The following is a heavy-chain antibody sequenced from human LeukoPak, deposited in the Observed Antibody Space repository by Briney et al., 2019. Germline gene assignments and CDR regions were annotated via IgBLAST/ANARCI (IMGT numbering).Heavy chain of an antibody. J-gene: IGHJ5*02. V-gene: IGHV4-30-2*01. CDR3: ARGRGWNWFDP. CDR1: GGSISTNDYS. Sequence: PSQTLSLTCAVSGGSISTNDYSWDWIRQPPGKGLEWIGYIYHSGTTYYNPSLKSRVTISVDRSKNQFSLKLNSVTAADTAVYYCARGRGWNWFDPWGPGTLVTVSS. D-gene: IGHD3-10*01. CDR2: IYHSGTT.